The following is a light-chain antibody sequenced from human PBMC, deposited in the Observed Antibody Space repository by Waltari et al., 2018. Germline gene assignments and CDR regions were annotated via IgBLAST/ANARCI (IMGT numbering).Light chain of an antibody. CDR2: DVN. J-gene: IGLJ2*01. CDR3: SSYAGSSNFVV. V-gene: IGLV2-8*01. CDR1: SGAVGGSNY. Sequence: QSALTQPPSASGSPGQSVTISCTGTSGAVGGSNYVSWYQQYPGKAPKLLIYDVNERPSGVPARFSGSKSDNTASLTVSGLQDEDEADYYCSSYAGSSNFVVFGGGTKVTVL.